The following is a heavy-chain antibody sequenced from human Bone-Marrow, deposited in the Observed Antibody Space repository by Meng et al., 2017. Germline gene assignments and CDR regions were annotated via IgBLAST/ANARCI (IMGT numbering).Heavy chain of an antibody. CDR2: IYHTGRT. V-gene: IGHV4-4*02. CDR3: ARHEFGLPTAAFDH. D-gene: IGHD2-2*01. J-gene: IGHJ4*02. Sequence: QVQLQESGPGRVNPSGTLSLTCAVSGDSLIINYWWNWFRQTPGKGLEWIGEIYHTGRTDYNPFLKSRVTISVDTSKNQFSLTLTSVTAADTAVYYCARHEFGLPTAAFDHWGQGTLVTVSS. CDR1: GDSLIINYW.